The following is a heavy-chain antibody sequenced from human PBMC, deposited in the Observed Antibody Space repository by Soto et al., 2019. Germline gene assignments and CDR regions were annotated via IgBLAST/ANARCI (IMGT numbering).Heavy chain of an antibody. J-gene: IGHJ5*02. CDR3: ARSLSSAAAGYNWFDP. V-gene: IGHV1-69*13. CDR2: IIPIFGTA. Sequence: ASVKVSCKASGGTFSSYAISWVRQAPGQGLEWMGGIIPIFGTANYAQKFQGRVTITADESTSTAYMELSSLRSEDTAVYYCARSLSSAAAGYNWFDPWGHGTLVPVS. D-gene: IGHD6-13*01. CDR1: GGTFSSYA.